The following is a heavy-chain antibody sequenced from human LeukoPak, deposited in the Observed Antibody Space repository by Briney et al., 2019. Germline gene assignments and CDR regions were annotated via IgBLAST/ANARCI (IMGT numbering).Heavy chain of an antibody. J-gene: IGHJ3*02. V-gene: IGHV1-69-2*01. Sequence: ASVKISCKVSGYTFTDYYMHWVQQAPGKGLEWMGLVDPEDGETIYAEKFQGRVTITADTSTDTAYMELSSLRSEDTAVYYCATARPFFAGNGGAFDTWGQGTMVTVSS. CDR1: GYTFTDYY. D-gene: IGHD3-3*02. CDR2: VDPEDGET. CDR3: ATARPFFAGNGGAFDT.